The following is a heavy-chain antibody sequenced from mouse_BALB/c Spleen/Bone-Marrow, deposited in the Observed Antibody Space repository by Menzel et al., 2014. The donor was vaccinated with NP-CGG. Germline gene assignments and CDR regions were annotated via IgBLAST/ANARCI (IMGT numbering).Heavy chain of an antibody. D-gene: IGHD1-1*01. CDR1: GFTFSDYY. CDR3: ARPLYYYGSSPFYAMDY. J-gene: IGHJ4*01. Sequence: EVKLVESGGGLVQPGGSLKLSCATSGFTFSDYYMYWVRQTPEKRLEWVAYISNGGGSTYYPDTVKGRFTISRDNAKNTLYLQMSRLKSEDTAMYYCARPLYYYGSSPFYAMDYWGQGTSVTVSS. CDR2: ISNGGGST. V-gene: IGHV5-12*02.